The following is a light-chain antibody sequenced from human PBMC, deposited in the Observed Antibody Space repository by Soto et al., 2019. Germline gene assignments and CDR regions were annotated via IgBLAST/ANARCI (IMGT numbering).Light chain of an antibody. CDR3: QQYGSSPFT. CDR1: QSVGTS. Sequence: DIVLTQSPATLSLSPGERATLSCTASQSVGTSLAWYKQQPGQAPRLLIHDAAYRASGIPERFSGSGSGTAFSLSISRLEPDDFAVYYCQQYGSSPFTFGPGTKVDIK. CDR2: DAA. V-gene: IGKV3-11*01. J-gene: IGKJ3*01.